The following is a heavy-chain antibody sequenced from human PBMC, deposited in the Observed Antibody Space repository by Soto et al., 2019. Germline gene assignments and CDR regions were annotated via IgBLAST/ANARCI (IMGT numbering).Heavy chain of an antibody. CDR1: VYTFTSYY. CDR3: ARDPDVLRFLEWLPRLGNY. CDR2: INPSGGST. J-gene: IGHJ4*02. D-gene: IGHD3-3*01. Sequence: XSVKVSCKASVYTFTSYYMHWVRQAPGQGLEWMGIINPSGGSTSYAQKFQGRVTMTRDTSTSTVYMELSSLRSEDTAVYYCARDPDVLRFLEWLPRLGNYWGQGTLVTVSS. V-gene: IGHV1-46*01.